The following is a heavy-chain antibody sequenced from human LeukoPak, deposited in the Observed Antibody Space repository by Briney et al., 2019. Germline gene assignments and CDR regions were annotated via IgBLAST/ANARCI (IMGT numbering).Heavy chain of an antibody. CDR3: ARVFWETVNTGYYSDF. CDR2: ITSSSSHI. D-gene: IGHD3-22*01. CDR1: GFTFSSYA. J-gene: IGHJ4*02. Sequence: GGSLRLSCAASGFTFSSYAMSWVLQTPGKGLEWISSITSSSSHIFYADSVRGRFTISRDNANNALHLQMNSLRAEDTAVYYCARVFWETVNTGYYSDFWGQGTLVTVSS. V-gene: IGHV3-21*01.